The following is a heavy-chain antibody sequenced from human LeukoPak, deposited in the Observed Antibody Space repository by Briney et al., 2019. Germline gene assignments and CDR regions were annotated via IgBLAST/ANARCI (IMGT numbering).Heavy chain of an antibody. J-gene: IGHJ3*02. Sequence: SGPTLVKPTQTLTLTCTFSGFSLRTRGMGVGWIRQPPGKALEWLALIYWNDDKRYSPSPKSRLTITKDTSKNQVVLTMTNMDPVDTATYYCAQRRRDAFDIWGQGTMVTVSS. V-gene: IGHV2-5*01. CDR3: AQRRRDAFDI. CDR1: GFSLRTRGMG. CDR2: IYWNDDK.